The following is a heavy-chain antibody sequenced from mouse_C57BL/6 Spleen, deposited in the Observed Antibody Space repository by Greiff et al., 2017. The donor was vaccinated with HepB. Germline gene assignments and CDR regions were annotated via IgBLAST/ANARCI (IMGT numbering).Heavy chain of an antibody. J-gene: IGHJ1*03. CDR1: GYTFTSYW. CDR2: IYPGSGST. V-gene: IGHV1-55*01. CDR3: AVYSKGYWYFDV. Sequence: QVQLQQPGAELVKLGASVKMSCKASGYTFTSYWITWVKQRPGQGLEWIGDIYPGSGSTNYNEKFKSKATLTVDTSSSTAYMQLSSLTSEDSAVYYCAVYSKGYWYFDVWGTGTTVTVSS. D-gene: IGHD2-5*01.